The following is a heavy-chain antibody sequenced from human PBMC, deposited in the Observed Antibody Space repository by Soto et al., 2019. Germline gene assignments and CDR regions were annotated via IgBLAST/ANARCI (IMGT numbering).Heavy chain of an antibody. J-gene: IGHJ1*01. V-gene: IGHV3-23*01. CDR2: ISGSGGST. Sequence: GGSLRLSCAASGFTFSSYAMSWVRQAPGKGLEWVSAISGSGGSTYYADSVKGRFTISRDNSKNTLYLQMNSLRAEDTAVYYCAKVPSIVVVVAATGYFQHWGQGTLVTVSS. CDR3: AKVPSIVVVVAATGYFQH. D-gene: IGHD2-15*01. CDR1: GFTFSSYA.